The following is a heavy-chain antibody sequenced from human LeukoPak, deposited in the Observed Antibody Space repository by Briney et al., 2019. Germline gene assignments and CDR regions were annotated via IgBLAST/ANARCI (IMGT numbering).Heavy chain of an antibody. V-gene: IGHV3-53*01. J-gene: IGHJ3*02. CDR2: IYSGGST. D-gene: IGHD3-10*01. CDR1: GFTVNSNY. CDR3: ASAGRGYDAFDI. Sequence: GGSLRLSCAASGFTVNSNYMSWVRQAPGKGLEWVSVIYSGGSTNYADSVKGRFTISRDNSKNTLYLQMNSLRAEDTAVYYCASAGRGYDAFDIWGQGTMVTVSS.